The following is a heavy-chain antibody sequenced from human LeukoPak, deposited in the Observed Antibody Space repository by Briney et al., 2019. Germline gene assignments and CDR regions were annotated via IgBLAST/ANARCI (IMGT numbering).Heavy chain of an antibody. CDR1: GFTFSSYS. V-gene: IGHV3-21*01. Sequence: GGSLRLSCAASGFTFSSYSMNWVRQAPGKGLEWVSSISSSSSYIYYADSVKGRFTISRDNAKNSLYLQVNSLRAEDTAVYYCARGVDDIAVAGHFDYWGQGTLVTVSS. D-gene: IGHD6-19*01. CDR2: ISSSSSYI. CDR3: ARGVDDIAVAGHFDY. J-gene: IGHJ4*02.